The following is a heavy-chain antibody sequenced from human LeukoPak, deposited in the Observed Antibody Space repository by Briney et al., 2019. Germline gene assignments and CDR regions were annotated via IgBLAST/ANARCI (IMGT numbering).Heavy chain of an antibody. J-gene: IGHJ4*02. CDR3: ARGGGGYYGSGSYLIDH. CDR2: ISVYNGNT. Sequence: ASVKVSCKASGYSFRNYGISWVRQAPGQGLEYMGWISVYNGNTNYAQRLQGRVTMTADTSTSTVYMELRSLRSDDTAAYYCARGGGGYYGSGSYLIDHWGQGTLVTVSS. D-gene: IGHD3-10*01. CDR1: GYSFRNYG. V-gene: IGHV1-18*01.